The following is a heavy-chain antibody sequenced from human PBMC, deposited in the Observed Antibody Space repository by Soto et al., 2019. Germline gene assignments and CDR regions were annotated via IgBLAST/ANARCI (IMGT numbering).Heavy chain of an antibody. CDR1: GGTFSSYA. J-gene: IGHJ4*02. Sequence: SVKVSCKASGGTFSSYAISWVRQAPGQGLEWMGGIIPIFGTANYAQKFQGRVTITADESTSTAYMELSSLRSEDTAVYYCARGAVAAIDTYYFDYWGQGTLVTVSS. V-gene: IGHV1-69*13. CDR3: ARGAVAAIDTYYFDY. D-gene: IGHD6-19*01. CDR2: IIPIFGTA.